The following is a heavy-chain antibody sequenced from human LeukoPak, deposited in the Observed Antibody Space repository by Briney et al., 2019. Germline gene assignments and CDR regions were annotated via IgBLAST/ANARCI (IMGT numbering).Heavy chain of an antibody. CDR2: ISGYNGNT. CDR3: ARDRLVGPSPSGYFQH. CDR1: GYTFTSYG. J-gene: IGHJ1*01. V-gene: IGHV1-18*01. Sequence: ASVKVSCKASGYTFTSYGISWVRQAPGQGLEWMGWISGYNGNTNYAQKLQGRVTITTDTSTSTAYIELRSLRSDDTAVYYCARDRLVGPSPSGYFQHWGQSTLVTVSS. D-gene: IGHD1-26*01.